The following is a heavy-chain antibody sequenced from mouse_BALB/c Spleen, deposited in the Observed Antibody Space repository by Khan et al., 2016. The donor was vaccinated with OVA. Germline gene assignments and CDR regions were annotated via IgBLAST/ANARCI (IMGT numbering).Heavy chain of an antibody. J-gene: IGHJ2*01. D-gene: IGHD1-1*02. CDR3: TRSYVSFYFDY. Sequence: VQLQQSGTVPARPGASVKMSCKASGYSFTSYWMPWVTQRPGQGLEWIGAFYPGSSDTRYNQMFKDRAKLTAVTSASTVYLELSSLTNEDSAVYYCTRSYVSFYFDYWGQGTTLTVSS. CDR1: GYSFTSYW. V-gene: IGHV1-5*01. CDR2: FYPGSSDT.